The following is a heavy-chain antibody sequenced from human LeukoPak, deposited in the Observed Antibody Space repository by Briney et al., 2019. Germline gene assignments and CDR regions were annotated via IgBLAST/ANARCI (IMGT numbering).Heavy chain of an antibody. J-gene: IGHJ4*02. V-gene: IGHV1-69*05. CDR2: IIPIFGTA. Sequence: SVKVSCKASGGTFSSYAISWVRQAPGQGLEWMGGIIPIFGTANYAQKFQGRVTITTDESTSTAYMELSSLRSEDTAVYYCASSARRRDGYNCVSYDYWGQGTLVTVSS. D-gene: IGHD5-24*01. CDR1: GGTFSSYA. CDR3: ASSARRRDGYNCVSYDY.